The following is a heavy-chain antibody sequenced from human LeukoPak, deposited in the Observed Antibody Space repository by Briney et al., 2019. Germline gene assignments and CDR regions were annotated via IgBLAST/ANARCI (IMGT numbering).Heavy chain of an antibody. J-gene: IGHJ5*02. CDR2: INAGKGNT. CDR1: GDTFTSYA. V-gene: IGHV1-3*01. CDR3: AREARNSFDP. Sequence: SSVKVSCKGSGDTFTSYAMYWGRQAPGQRLEWMGWINAGKGNTKYSQKFQGRVTITRDTSASTAYMELSTLRSDDTAVYYCAREARNSFDPWGQGTLVTVSS.